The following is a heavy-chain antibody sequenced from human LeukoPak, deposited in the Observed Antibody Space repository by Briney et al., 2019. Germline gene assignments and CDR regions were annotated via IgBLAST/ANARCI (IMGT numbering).Heavy chain of an antibody. D-gene: IGHD3-10*01. CDR3: ARVFGLGYYYYMDV. CDR1: AGSISSSSYD. CDR2: IYYSGST. J-gene: IGHJ6*03. Sequence: SETLSLACTVSAGSISSSSYDWGWIRQRPGTGLEWIGSIYYSGSTYYNPSLKSRVTISVDTSKNQFSLKLSSVTAADTAVYYCARVFGLGYYYYMDVWGKGTTVTISS. V-gene: IGHV4-39*07.